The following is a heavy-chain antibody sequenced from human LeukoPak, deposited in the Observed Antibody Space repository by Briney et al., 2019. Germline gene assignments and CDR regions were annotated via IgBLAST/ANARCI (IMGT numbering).Heavy chain of an antibody. Sequence: GGSLRLSCAASEFTFSSYEMNWVRQAPGKGLEWVSYISSSGSTIYYADSVKGRFTISRDNPKNSLYLQMNSLRAEDTAVYYCARDGNSGYDPDAFDIWGQGTMVSVSS. J-gene: IGHJ3*02. V-gene: IGHV3-48*03. CDR1: EFTFSSYE. D-gene: IGHD5-12*01. CDR3: ARDGNSGYDPDAFDI. CDR2: ISSSGSTI.